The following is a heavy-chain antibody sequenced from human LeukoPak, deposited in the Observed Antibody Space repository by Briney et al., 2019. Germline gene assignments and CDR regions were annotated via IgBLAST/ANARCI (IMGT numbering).Heavy chain of an antibody. CDR2: MNPNSGNT. CDR1: GYTFPSYD. J-gene: IGHJ4*02. CDR3: ARGPKWSGSYYYFDY. Sequence: ASVKVSCKTSGYTFPSYDINWVRQATGQGLEWMGWMNPNSGNTGYAQKIQGRVTITRNTSITTAYMELSSLRSEDTAVYYCARGPKWSGSYYYFDYWGQGTLATVSS. D-gene: IGHD1-26*01. V-gene: IGHV1-8*01.